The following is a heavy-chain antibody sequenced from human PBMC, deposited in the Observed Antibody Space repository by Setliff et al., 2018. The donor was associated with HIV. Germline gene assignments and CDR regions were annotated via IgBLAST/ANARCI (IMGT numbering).Heavy chain of an antibody. Sequence: GGSLRLSCAASGFTFSTYSMNWVRQAPGKGLEWVSYISGSSSTIYYADSVKGRFTISRDNAKNSLYLQMNSLRAEDTAVYYCARGSGYLFDYWGQGTLVTVSS. CDR2: ISGSSSTI. CDR3: ARGSGYLFDY. J-gene: IGHJ4*02. V-gene: IGHV3-48*01. CDR1: GFTFSTYS. D-gene: IGHD3-22*01.